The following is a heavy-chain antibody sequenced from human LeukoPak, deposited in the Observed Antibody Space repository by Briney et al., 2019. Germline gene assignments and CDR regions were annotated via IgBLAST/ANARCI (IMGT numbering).Heavy chain of an antibody. V-gene: IGHV1-2*02. Sequence: ASAKVSCKASGYTFTGYYMHWVRQAPGQGLEWMGWINPNSGGTNYAQKFQGRVTMTRDTSISTAYMELSRLRSDDTAVYYCARDSSGSYSIDYWGQGTLVTVSS. CDR3: ARDSSGSYSIDY. CDR2: INPNSGGT. CDR1: GYTFTGYY. D-gene: IGHD1-26*01. J-gene: IGHJ4*02.